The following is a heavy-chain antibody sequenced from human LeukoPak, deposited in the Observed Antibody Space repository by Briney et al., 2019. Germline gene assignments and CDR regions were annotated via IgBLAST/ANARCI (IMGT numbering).Heavy chain of an antibody. V-gene: IGHV4-4*09. Sequence: PSETLSLTCTVSGGSISSYYWSWIRQPPGKGLEWIGYIYTSGSTNYNPSLKSRVTISVDTSKNQFSLKLSFVTAADTAVYYCARHWELLEGDYYYYYMDVWGKGTTVTVSS. CDR3: ARHWELLEGDYYYYYMDV. CDR1: GGSISSYY. CDR2: IYTSGST. J-gene: IGHJ6*03. D-gene: IGHD1-26*01.